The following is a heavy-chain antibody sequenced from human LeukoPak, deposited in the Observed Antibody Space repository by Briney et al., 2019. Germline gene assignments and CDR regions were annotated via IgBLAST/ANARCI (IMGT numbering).Heavy chain of an antibody. D-gene: IGHD1-26*01. CDR2: ISYDGSNK. V-gene: IGHV3-30-3*01. Sequence: GGSLRLSCAASGFTFSSYAMHWVRQAPGKGLEWVAVISYDGSNKYYADSVKGRFTISRDNSKNTLYLQMNSLRAEDTAVYYCARVYSGSYFPYYYYGMDVWGQGTTVTVSS. CDR1: GFTFSSYA. J-gene: IGHJ6*02. CDR3: ARVYSGSYFPYYYYGMDV.